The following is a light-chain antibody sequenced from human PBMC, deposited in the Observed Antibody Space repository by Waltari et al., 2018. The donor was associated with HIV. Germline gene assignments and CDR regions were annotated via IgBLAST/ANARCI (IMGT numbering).Light chain of an antibody. CDR3: SSYTSSSTVV. V-gene: IGLV2-14*01. CDR2: EVS. CDR1: RSDGGGCNC. Sequence: SAMTQPASVSASPGQSITISCTGTRSDGGGCNCVSWYQRHPGKTPKLMIYEVSNRPSRVSNRFSGSKSGNTASLTISGIQSEDEADYYCSSYTSSSTVVFGGGTKLTFL. J-gene: IGLJ2*01.